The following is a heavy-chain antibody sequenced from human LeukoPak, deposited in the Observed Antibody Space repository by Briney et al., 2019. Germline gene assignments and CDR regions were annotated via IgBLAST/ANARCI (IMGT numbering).Heavy chain of an antibody. D-gene: IGHD3-3*01. Sequence: SETLSLTCTVSGGSISSYYWSWIRQPPGKGLEWIGYIYYSGSTNYNPSLKSRVTISVDTSKNQFSLKLSSVTAADTAAYYCARVRPLRFLEWLPTEQVFWFDPWGQGTLVTVSS. CDR1: GGSISSYY. CDR2: IYYSGST. CDR3: ARVRPLRFLEWLPTEQVFWFDP. V-gene: IGHV4-59*01. J-gene: IGHJ5*02.